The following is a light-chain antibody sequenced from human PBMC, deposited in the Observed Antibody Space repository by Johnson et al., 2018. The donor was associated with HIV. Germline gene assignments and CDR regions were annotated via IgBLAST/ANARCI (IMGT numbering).Light chain of an antibody. J-gene: IGLJ1*01. CDR2: ENN. Sequence: QSVLTQPPSVSAAPGQKVTISCSGSSSNIGNNYVSWYQQLPGTAPKLLIYENNKRPSGISDRFSGSKSGTSATLGITALQTRDEADYYCATSDSSLSAHYGFGTGTKVTVL. CDR1: SSNIGNNY. CDR3: ATSDSSLSAHYG. V-gene: IGLV1-51*02.